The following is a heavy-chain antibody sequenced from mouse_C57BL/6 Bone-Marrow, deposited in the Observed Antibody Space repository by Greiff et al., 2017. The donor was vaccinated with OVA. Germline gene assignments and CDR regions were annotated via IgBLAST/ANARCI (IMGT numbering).Heavy chain of an antibody. J-gene: IGHJ2*01. V-gene: IGHV6-3*01. Sequence: VQLKESGGGLVQPGGSMKLSCVASGFTFSNYWMNWVRQSPEKGLEWVAQIRLKSDNYATHYAESVKGRFTISRDDSKSSVYLQMNNLRAEDTGIYYCTEDGSSSYYFDYWGQGTTLTVSS. D-gene: IGHD1-1*01. CDR3: TEDGSSSYYFDY. CDR2: IRLKSDNYAT. CDR1: GFTFSNYW.